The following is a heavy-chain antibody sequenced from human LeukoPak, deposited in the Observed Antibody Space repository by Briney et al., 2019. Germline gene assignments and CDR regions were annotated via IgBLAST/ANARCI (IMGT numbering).Heavy chain of an antibody. CDR1: GGSISSYY. Sequence: SETLSLTCTVSGGSISSYYWSWIRQPPGKGLEWIGYIYYSGSTNYNPSLKSRVTISVDTSKNQFSLNLSSVTAADTAVYYCARHEPRVTTACFDIWGQGTMVTVSS. CDR2: IYYSGST. D-gene: IGHD4-17*01. CDR3: ARHEPRVTTACFDI. J-gene: IGHJ3*02. V-gene: IGHV4-59*08.